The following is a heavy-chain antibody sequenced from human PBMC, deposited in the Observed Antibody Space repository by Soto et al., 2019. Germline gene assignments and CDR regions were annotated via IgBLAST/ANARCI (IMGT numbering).Heavy chain of an antibody. CDR1: GGTFSRHA. V-gene: IGHV1-69*12. CDR2: ILPIVDAI. J-gene: IGHJ3*02. D-gene: IGHD4-17*01. Sequence: QVQLVQSGTEVKKPGSSVKVSCKASGGTFSRHAVNWVRQAPGQGLEWMGAILPIVDAINDAQKFQDRVTTAADESTAREYMELRSLRSADTAVYFCAGAPPSDDGDHDGFDIWGQGTLVIVSS. CDR3: AGAPPSDDGDHDGFDI.